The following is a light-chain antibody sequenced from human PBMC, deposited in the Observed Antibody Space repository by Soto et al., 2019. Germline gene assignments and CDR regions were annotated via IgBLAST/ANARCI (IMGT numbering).Light chain of an antibody. V-gene: IGLV2-14*01. J-gene: IGLJ1*01. CDR2: EVS. CDR3: SSHTSYSTRV. CDR1: SSDVGGYNY. Sequence: QSALTQPASVSVSPGQSIAISCTGTSSDVGGYNYVSWYQQHPGKAPKLMIHEVSNRPSGISDRFSGSKSGNTASLTISGLQADDEADYYCSSHTSYSTRVFGTGTKVTV.